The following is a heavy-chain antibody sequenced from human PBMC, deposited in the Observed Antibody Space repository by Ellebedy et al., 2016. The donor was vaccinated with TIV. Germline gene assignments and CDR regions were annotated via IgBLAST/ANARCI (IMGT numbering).Heavy chain of an antibody. CDR1: GFTFSSYA. CDR2: ISGSGGST. Sequence: GGSLRLSCAASGFTFSSYAISWVRQAPGKGLEWVSAISGSGGSTFYADSVKGRFTISRDNSKNTLYLQMNSLRAEDTAVYYCAKGLTIFGVVIDYWGQGTLVTVSS. V-gene: IGHV3-23*01. CDR3: AKGLTIFGVVIDY. J-gene: IGHJ4*02. D-gene: IGHD3-3*01.